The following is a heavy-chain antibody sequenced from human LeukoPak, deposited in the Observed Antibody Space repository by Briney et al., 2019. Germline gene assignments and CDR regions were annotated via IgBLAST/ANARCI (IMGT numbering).Heavy chain of an antibody. D-gene: IGHD1-26*01. CDR1: GCIFTSYW. CDR2: IYPGDYNT. Sequence: RGASLKISCRGAGCIFTSYWIGWGRLPRGKRLEWMGRIYPGDYNTKPTPSFQGQVITSAATSISTAYLQWSSLTPSDTAMYYCARRRSDGYIDYWGQEPLVTVSP. V-gene: IGHV5-51*01. J-gene: IGHJ4*02. CDR3: ARRRSDGYIDY.